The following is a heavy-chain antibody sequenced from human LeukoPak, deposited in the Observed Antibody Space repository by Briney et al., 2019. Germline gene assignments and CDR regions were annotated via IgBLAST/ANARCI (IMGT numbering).Heavy chain of an antibody. Sequence: GGSLRLSCAASGFTFSSYGMHWVRQAPGKGLEWVSYISGSSSTIYYADPVKGRFTISRDNAKNSLYLQMNSLRAEDTAVYYCARDEGGHNYGDYAPDYWGQGTLVTVSS. V-gene: IGHV3-48*04. CDR2: ISGSSSTI. D-gene: IGHD4-17*01. J-gene: IGHJ4*02. CDR3: ARDEGGHNYGDYAPDY. CDR1: GFTFSSYG.